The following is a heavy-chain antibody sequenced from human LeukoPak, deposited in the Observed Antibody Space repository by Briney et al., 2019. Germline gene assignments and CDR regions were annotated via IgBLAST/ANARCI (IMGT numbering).Heavy chain of an antibody. CDR2: ISGGSSFT. J-gene: IGHJ4*02. D-gene: IGHD4/OR15-4a*01. V-gene: IGHV3-21*01. CDR1: GFSFSSFS. Sequence: PGGSLRLSCAASGFSFSSFSMNWVRQAPGKGLEWVSYISGGSSFTYYVDSVKGRFTISRDNAKNSLYLQMNSLRVDDTAVYYCARDTLGEGEDANYAVYYFDYWGQGTVVTVSS. CDR3: ARDTLGEGEDANYAVYYFDY.